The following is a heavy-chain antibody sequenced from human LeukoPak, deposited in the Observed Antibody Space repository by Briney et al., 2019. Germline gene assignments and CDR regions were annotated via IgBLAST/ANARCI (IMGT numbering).Heavy chain of an antibody. CDR1: GFKFDNYG. CDR2: ISSSGSTI. D-gene: IGHD3-22*01. V-gene: IGHV3-11*01. J-gene: IGHJ3*02. CDR3: ARDKGLFKYYDSSDAFDI. Sequence: PGGSLRLSCAASGFKFDNYGMSWIRQAPGKGLEWVSYISSSGSTIYYADSVKGRFTISRDNAKNSLYLQMNSLRAEDTAVYYCARDKGLFKYYDSSDAFDIWGQGTMVTVSS.